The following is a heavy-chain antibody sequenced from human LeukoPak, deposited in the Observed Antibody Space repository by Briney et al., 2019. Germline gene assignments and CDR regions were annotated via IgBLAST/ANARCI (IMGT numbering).Heavy chain of an antibody. J-gene: IGHJ4*02. Sequence: PGGSLRLSCAASGFTFSSYGMHWVRQAPGKGLEWVAVIWSDGSNENYADSVKGRFTISRDSSKNTLFLQMNSLRVEDTALYYCARGPFQKVDYWGQGTLVTVSS. CDR3: ARGPFQKVDY. CDR2: IWSDGSNE. V-gene: IGHV3-33*01. CDR1: GFTFSSYG.